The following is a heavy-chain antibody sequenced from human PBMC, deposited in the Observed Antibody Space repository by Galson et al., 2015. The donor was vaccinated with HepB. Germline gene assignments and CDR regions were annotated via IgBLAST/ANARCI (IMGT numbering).Heavy chain of an antibody. V-gene: IGHV3-23*01. CDR3: AKDGVMVAANPYHFHY. J-gene: IGHJ4*02. D-gene: IGHD2-15*01. Sequence: SLRLSCAASGLTFSRYAMAWVRQAPGKGLEWVSSITSSGGNSYYTESVKGRFTISRDNSKNTVSLQLNSLRVEDTAVYYCAKDGVMVAANPYHFHYWGQGTLVTVSS. CDR2: ITSSGGNS. CDR1: GLTFSRYA.